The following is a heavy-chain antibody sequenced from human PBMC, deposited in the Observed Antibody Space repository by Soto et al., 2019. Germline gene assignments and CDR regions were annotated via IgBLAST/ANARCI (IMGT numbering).Heavy chain of an antibody. J-gene: IGHJ4*02. Sequence: QVQLVESGAGVVQPGRSLRLSCSASGFTFSDYTMHWVRQAPGRGLEWVAIILYDESDQYYSDSVKGRFTISRDNSKNTLYLQMHSLTTEDTAVYYCAKDGTHLWSKQYYFDSWGQGALVTVSS. CDR1: GFTFSDYT. CDR3: AKDGTHLWSKQYYFDS. D-gene: IGHD1-26*01. V-gene: IGHV3-30*18. CDR2: ILYDESDQ.